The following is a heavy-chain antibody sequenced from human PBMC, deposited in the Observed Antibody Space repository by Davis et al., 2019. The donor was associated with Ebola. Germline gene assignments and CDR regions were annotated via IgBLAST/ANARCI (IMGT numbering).Heavy chain of an antibody. Sequence: SETLSLTCTVSGGSISSYYWSWIRQPPGKGLEWIGYIYYSGSTNYNPSLKSRVTISVDTSKNQFSLKLSSVTAADTAVYYRARMLQLWSNYFDYWGQGTLVTVSS. CDR2: IYYSGST. V-gene: IGHV4-59*01. CDR3: ARMLQLWSNYFDY. CDR1: GGSISSYY. D-gene: IGHD5-18*01. J-gene: IGHJ4*02.